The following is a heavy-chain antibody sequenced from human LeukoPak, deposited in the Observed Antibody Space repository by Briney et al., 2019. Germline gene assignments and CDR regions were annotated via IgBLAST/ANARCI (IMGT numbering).Heavy chain of an antibody. CDR3: ARAADCSSTSCYLGAAFDI. CDR2: IIPIFGTA. Sequence: ASVKVSCKASGGTFSSYAISWVRQAPGQGLEWMGGIIPIFGTANYAQKFQGGVTITTDESTSTAYMELSSLRSEDTAVYYCARAADCSSTSCYLGAAFDIWGQGTMVTVSS. J-gene: IGHJ3*02. V-gene: IGHV1-69*05. D-gene: IGHD2-2*01. CDR1: GGTFSSYA.